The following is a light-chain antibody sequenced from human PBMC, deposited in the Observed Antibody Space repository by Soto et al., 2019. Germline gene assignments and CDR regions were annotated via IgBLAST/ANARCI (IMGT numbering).Light chain of an antibody. CDR2: GAS. J-gene: IGKJ5*01. V-gene: IGKV3-20*01. Sequence: IMLTQSLGTLSLTPGERAPLPCRASQSVSSSYLAWYQQKPGQAPRLLIYGASSRATGIPDRFSGSGSGTDFTLTISRLEPEDFATYYCQQFDDHPIPFCQGTLPEIK. CDR1: QSVSSSY. CDR3: QQFDDHPIP.